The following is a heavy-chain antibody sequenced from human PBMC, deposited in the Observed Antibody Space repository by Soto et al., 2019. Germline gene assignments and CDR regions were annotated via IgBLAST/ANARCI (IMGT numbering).Heavy chain of an antibody. V-gene: IGHV1-8*01. D-gene: IGHD3-3*01. CDR1: GYTFTSYD. CDR3: ARGCPPYDTLWSGYYYYYYYYMDV. J-gene: IGHJ6*03. Sequence: GASVKVSCKASGYTFTSYDINWVRQATGQGLEWMGWMNPNSGNTGYAQKFQGRVTMTRNTSISTAYMELSSLGSEDTAVYYCARGCPPYDTLWSGYYYYYYYYMDVWGKGTTVTVSS. CDR2: MNPNSGNT.